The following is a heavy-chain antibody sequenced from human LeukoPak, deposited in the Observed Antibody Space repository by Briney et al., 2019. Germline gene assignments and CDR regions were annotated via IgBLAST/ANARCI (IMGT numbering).Heavy chain of an antibody. CDR1: GFTFSSYA. D-gene: IGHD2-15*01. CDR2: ISGSGGST. CDR3: AKESGSVEVVVAATPIDY. V-gene: IGHV3-23*01. Sequence: GGSLRLSCAASGFTFSSYAMSWVRQAPGKGLDWVSAISGSGGSTYYADSVKGRFTISRDNSKNTLYLQMNSLRAEDTAVYYCAKESGSVEVVVAATPIDYWGQGTLVTVSS. J-gene: IGHJ4*02.